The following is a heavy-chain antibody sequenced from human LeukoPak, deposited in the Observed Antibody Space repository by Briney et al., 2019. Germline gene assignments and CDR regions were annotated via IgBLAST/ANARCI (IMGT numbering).Heavy chain of an antibody. J-gene: IGHJ4*02. Sequence: GGSLRLSCAASGFTFSNAGMSWVRQAPGKGLEWVGRIKSKTDGGTADYAAPVKGRFTISKDDSKNTLYLQMNRLKNEDTAVYFCTRGYYDSSTIDYWGQGTLVTVSS. D-gene: IGHD3-22*01. CDR1: GFTFSNAG. CDR2: IKSKTDGGTA. V-gene: IGHV3-15*01. CDR3: TRGYYDSSTIDY.